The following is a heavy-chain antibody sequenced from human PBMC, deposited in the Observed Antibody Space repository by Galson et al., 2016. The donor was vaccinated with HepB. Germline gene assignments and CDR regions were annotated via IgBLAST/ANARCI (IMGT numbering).Heavy chain of an antibody. Sequence: SLRLSCAASGFTISGYDMHWVRQAPGKGLEWVALISYDGRNKNYVDSVKGRFTISRDNSKNTLYLQMNSLRAEDTAVYYCAKDPLLLGVVMSAATSWGQGTLVTVSP. CDR1: GFTISGYD. CDR3: AKDPLLLGVVMSAATS. D-gene: IGHD2-15*01. J-gene: IGHJ4*02. V-gene: IGHV3-30*18. CDR2: ISYDGRNK.